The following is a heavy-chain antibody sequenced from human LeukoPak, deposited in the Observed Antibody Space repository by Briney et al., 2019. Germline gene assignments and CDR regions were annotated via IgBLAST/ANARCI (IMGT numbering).Heavy chain of an antibody. CDR3: AVSTKTWAGGY. CDR1: GFTFDDYG. J-gene: IGHJ4*02. CDR2: INWNGGST. Sequence: PGGSLRLSCAASGFTFDDYGMSWVRQAPGKGLEWVSGINWNGGSTGYADSVKGRFTISRDNAKNSLYLQMNSLRVEDTAVYYCAVSTKTWAGGYWGQGTLVTVSS. V-gene: IGHV3-20*04. D-gene: IGHD1-26*01.